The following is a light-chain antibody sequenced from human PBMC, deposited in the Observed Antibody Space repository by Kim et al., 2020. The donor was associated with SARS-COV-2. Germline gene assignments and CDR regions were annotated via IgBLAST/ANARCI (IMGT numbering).Light chain of an antibody. V-gene: IGLV3-19*01. CDR1: SLRSYY. Sequence: VALGQTVRIKCQGDSLRSYYTTWYQQKPGQAPKVVIYGKDNRPSGVPDRFSGSSSGNTAYLTITGTQAGDEADYYCNSRDSNDYVVFGGGTKVTVL. CDR3: NSRDSNDYVV. CDR2: GKD. J-gene: IGLJ2*01.